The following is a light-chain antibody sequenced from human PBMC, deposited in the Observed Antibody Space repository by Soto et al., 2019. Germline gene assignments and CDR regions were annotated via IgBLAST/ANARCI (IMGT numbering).Light chain of an antibody. CDR1: SSDVGGYDY. V-gene: IGLV2-8*01. CDR2: EVN. Sequence: QSVLTQPPSASGSPGQSVTISCTGTSSDVGGYDYVSWYQQHPGKAPELIIYEVNKRPSGVPDRFSGFKSGNTASLTVSGLQAEDEADYYCNSYSGSNNFVVFGTGTKVTVL. CDR3: NSYSGSNNFVV. J-gene: IGLJ1*01.